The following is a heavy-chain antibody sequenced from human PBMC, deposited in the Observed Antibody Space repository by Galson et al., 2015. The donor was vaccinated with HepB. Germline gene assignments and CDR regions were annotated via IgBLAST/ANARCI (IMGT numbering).Heavy chain of an antibody. Sequence: QSGAEVKKPGESLKISCKGSGYSFTSYWIGWVRQMPGKGLEWMGIIYPGDSDTRYSPSFQGQVTISADKSISTAYLQWSSLKASDTAMYYCARLSRHYYGSGSYYDYYYYYMDVWGKGTTVTVSS. CDR3: ARLSRHYYGSGSYYDYYYYYMDV. V-gene: IGHV5-51*01. D-gene: IGHD3-10*01. CDR1: GYSFTSYW. CDR2: IYPGDSDT. J-gene: IGHJ6*03.